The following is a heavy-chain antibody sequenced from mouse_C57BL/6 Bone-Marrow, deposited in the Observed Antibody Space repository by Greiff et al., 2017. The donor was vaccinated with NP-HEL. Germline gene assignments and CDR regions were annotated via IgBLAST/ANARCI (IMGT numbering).Heavy chain of an antibody. CDR3: ARRDYYGSSYASWWYFDV. J-gene: IGHJ1*03. V-gene: IGHV2-2*01. D-gene: IGHD1-1*01. CDR2: IWSGGST. CDR1: GFSLTSYG. Sequence: QVQLQQSGPGLVQPSQSLSITCTVSGFSLTSYGVHWVRQSPGKGLEWLGVIWSGGSTDYNAAFISRLSISKDNSKSQVFFKMNSLQADDTAIYYCARRDYYGSSYASWWYFDVWGTGTTVTVSS.